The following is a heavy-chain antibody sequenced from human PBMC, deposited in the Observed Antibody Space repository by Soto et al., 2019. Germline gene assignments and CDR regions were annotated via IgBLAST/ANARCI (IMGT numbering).Heavy chain of an antibody. J-gene: IGHJ5*02. CDR1: GDSVSSNTAA. CDR2: TYFRSKWYN. D-gene: IGHD3-9*01. Sequence: SQTLSLTCAIFGDSVSSNTAAWNWIRQSPSRGLEWLGRTYFRSKWYNDYAISVKSRITINPDTSKNQFSLLLNSVTPEYTAVYYCARVSFDHFVHWFDPWGQGTLVTVSS. V-gene: IGHV6-1*01. CDR3: ARVSFDHFVHWFDP.